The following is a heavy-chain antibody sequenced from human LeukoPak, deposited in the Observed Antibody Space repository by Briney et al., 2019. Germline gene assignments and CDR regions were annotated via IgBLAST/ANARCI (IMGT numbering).Heavy chain of an antibody. D-gene: IGHD3-22*01. CDR1: GFTFSSYA. Sequence: AGGSLRLSCAASGFTFSSYAMHWIRQAPGKGLEWVAVISYDGSNKYYADSVKGRFTISRDNSKNTLYLQMNSLRAEDTAVYYCARGSNYYDSSGYLYYFDYWGQGTLVTVSS. J-gene: IGHJ4*02. CDR2: ISYDGSNK. V-gene: IGHV3-30-3*01. CDR3: ARGSNYYDSSGYLYYFDY.